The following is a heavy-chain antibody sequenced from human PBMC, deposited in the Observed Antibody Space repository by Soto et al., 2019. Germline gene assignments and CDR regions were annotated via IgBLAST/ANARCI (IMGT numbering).Heavy chain of an antibody. CDR3: ASRDVDTTMVGRDY. Sequence: QVQLQESGPGLVKPSQTLSLTCTVSGGSISSGGYYWYWIRQHSGKGLEWIGFTYYNGTTYYNPSLKSRVPISVDTSKNQFSLKLRSVTAADTAVYYCASRDVDTTMVGRDYWGQGTLVTVSS. D-gene: IGHD5-18*01. V-gene: IGHV4-31*03. CDR2: TYYNGTT. CDR1: GGSISSGGYY. J-gene: IGHJ4*02.